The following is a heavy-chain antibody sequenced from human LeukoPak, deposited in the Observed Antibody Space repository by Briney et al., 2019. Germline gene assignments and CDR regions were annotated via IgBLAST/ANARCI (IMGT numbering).Heavy chain of an antibody. Sequence: SETLSLTCTVSGGSISSDYWQWIRQPPGKGLEWVGYIYNSGNNHYNSSLRSRVTISIDTSKNQFSLKLASVTAADTAVYYCATRGYWGQGTLVAVSS. D-gene: IGHD3-10*01. CDR1: GGSISSDY. J-gene: IGHJ4*02. V-gene: IGHV4-59*08. CDR3: ATRGY. CDR2: IYNSGNN.